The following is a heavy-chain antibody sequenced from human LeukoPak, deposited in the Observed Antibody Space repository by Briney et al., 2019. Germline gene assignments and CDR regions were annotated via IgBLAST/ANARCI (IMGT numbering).Heavy chain of an antibody. J-gene: IGHJ4*02. Sequence: SSGTLSLTCTVSGGSISSYYWSWVRQPPGKGLEWIGYIYYSGNTNYNPSLKSRLTMSADRSRNQFSLNLNSVTAADTAVYYCARINWNYFDYWGQGILVTVSS. CDR3: ARINWNYFDY. CDR1: GGSISSYY. V-gene: IGHV4-59*08. D-gene: IGHD1-1*01. CDR2: IYYSGNT.